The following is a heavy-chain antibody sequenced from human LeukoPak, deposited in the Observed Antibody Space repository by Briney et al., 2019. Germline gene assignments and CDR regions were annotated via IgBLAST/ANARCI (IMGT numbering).Heavy chain of an antibody. J-gene: IGHJ3*02. D-gene: IGHD3-9*01. Sequence: SETLSLTCTVSGGSISSYYWSWIRQPPGTGLEWIGYIYYSGSTNYNPSLKSRLTISVDTSKNQFSLKLSSVTAADTAVYYCARDYGYYDILTGYYRPIHAFDIWGQGTMVTVSS. CDR3: ARDYGYYDILTGYYRPIHAFDI. CDR1: GGSISSYY. CDR2: IYYSGST. V-gene: IGHV4-59*01.